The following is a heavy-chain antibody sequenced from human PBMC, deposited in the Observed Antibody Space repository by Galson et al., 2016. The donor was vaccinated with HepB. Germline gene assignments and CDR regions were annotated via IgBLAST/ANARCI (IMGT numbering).Heavy chain of an antibody. CDR2: IKEDGSKT. Sequence: SLRLSCAASGFTFSRFWMNWVRQAPGKGLEWVASIKEDGSKTFYVDSVKCRFTMSRDNVEESVSLQMNSLRAEDTAVYYCAKYGDEAGWNFHHWGQGTLVTVPS. CDR3: AKYGDEAGWNFHH. CDR1: GFTFSRFW. V-gene: IGHV3-7*03. J-gene: IGHJ1*01. D-gene: IGHD6-19*01.